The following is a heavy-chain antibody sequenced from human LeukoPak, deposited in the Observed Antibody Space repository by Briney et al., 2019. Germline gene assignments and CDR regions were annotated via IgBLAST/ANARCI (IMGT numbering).Heavy chain of an antibody. V-gene: IGHV4-59*01. J-gene: IGHJ4*02. CDR3: ARDTPPDY. Sequence: SETLSLTCTVSGGSISSYYWSWIRQPPGKGLEWIGYIYYSGSTSYNPSLKSRVTISVDTSKNQFSLKLSSVTAADTAVYYCARDTPPDYWGQGTLVTVSS. CDR1: GGSISSYY. CDR2: IYYSGST.